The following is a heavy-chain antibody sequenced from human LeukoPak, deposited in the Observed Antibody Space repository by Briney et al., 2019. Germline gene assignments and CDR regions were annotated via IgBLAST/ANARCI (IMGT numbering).Heavy chain of an antibody. V-gene: IGHV3-23*01. CDR1: GFTFSSYA. CDR2: ISGSGGST. J-gene: IGHJ6*02. CDR3: LAAAAPGYYYGMDV. D-gene: IGHD6-13*01. Sequence: GGSLRLSCAASGFTFSSYAMSWVRQAPGKGLEWVSAISGSGGSTYYADSVKGRFTISRDNSKNTLYLQMNSLRAEDTALYYCLAAAAPGYYYGMDVWGQGTTVTVSS.